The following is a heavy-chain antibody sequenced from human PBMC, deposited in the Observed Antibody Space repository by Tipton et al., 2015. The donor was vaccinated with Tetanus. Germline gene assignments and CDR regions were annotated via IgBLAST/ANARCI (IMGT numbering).Heavy chain of an antibody. V-gene: IGHV4-4*02. CDR2: IYNDGRT. CDR1: GDSINSAAW. Sequence: SLRLSCAVSGDSINSAAWWTWVRQAPGQGLEWIGEIYNDGRTNYNPSLESRVTISQDKSKNQFSLRLASLTAADTAVYYCARHGGRLAYYYYGMDVWGQGTTVTVSS. CDR3: ARHGGRLAYYYYGMDV. D-gene: IGHD3-16*01. J-gene: IGHJ6*02.